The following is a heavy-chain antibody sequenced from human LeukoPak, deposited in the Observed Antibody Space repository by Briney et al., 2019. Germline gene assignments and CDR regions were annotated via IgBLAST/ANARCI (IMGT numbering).Heavy chain of an antibody. D-gene: IGHD3-10*01. CDR3: ARFFMVRGGGAPGGDY. CDR2: INPNSGGT. V-gene: IGHV1-2*02. Sequence: GASVKVSCKASGYTFTGYYMHWVRQAPGQGLEWMGWINPNSGGTNYAQKFQGRVTMTGDTSISTAYMELSRLRSDDTAVYYCARFFMVRGGGAPGGDYWGQGTLVTVSS. CDR1: GYTFTGYY. J-gene: IGHJ4*02.